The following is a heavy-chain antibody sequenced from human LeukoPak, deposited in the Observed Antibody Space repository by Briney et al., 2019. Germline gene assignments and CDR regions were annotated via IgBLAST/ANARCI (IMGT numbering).Heavy chain of an antibody. CDR2: IYYSGST. CDR3: AKYSSGPNWFDP. V-gene: IGHV4-39*07. CDR1: GGSISSSSYY. D-gene: IGHD6-19*01. Sequence: NPSETLSLTCTVSGGSISSSSYYWGWIRQPPGKGLEWIGSIYYSGSTYYNPSLKSRVTISVDTSKNQFSLKLSSVTAADTAVYYCAKYSSGPNWFDPWGQGTLVTVSS. J-gene: IGHJ5*02.